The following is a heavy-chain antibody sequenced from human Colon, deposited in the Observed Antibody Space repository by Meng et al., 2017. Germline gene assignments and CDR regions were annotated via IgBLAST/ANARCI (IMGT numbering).Heavy chain of an antibody. J-gene: IGHJ4*02. CDR2: IHSSGNT. V-gene: IGHV4-30-4*01. CDR3: ARNPLIPDASTFDF. Sequence: VQLQESGPGLVKPSQTLSLTCTISNGSINSADYYWNWIRQPPGKGPEWLGYIHSSGNTYYTPSLKSRLAMSLDTSKNQFSLRLTSVTAADTAVYYCARNPLIPDASTFDFWGQGALVTVSS. D-gene: IGHD2-2*01. CDR1: NGSINSADYY.